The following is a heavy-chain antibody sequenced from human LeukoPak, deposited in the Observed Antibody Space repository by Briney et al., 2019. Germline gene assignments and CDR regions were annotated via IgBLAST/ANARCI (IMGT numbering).Heavy chain of an antibody. Sequence: PGESLKISCKGSGYSFTSYWIGWVRQMPGKGLEWMGIIYPGDSDTRYSPSFQGQVTISADKSISTAYLQWSSLKASDTAMYYCARRLTSPVWSGLFYYFDYWGQGTLVTVSS. J-gene: IGHJ4*02. D-gene: IGHD3-3*01. CDR1: GYSFTSYW. CDR3: ARRLTSPVWSGLFYYFDY. CDR2: IYPGDSDT. V-gene: IGHV5-51*01.